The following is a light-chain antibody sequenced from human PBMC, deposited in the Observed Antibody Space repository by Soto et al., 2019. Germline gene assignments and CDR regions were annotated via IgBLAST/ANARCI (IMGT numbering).Light chain of an antibody. V-gene: IGLV1-40*01. CDR1: SSNIGAGYD. CDR3: QSYDSSLSGSV. J-gene: IGLJ2*01. Sequence: QSVLTQPPSVSGAPGQRVTISCTGSSSNIGAGYDVHWYQQFPGTAPKLLIYGNSNRPSGVPDRFPGSKSGTSASLAITGLQAEDEADYYCQSYDSSLSGSVFGGGTKLTVL. CDR2: GNS.